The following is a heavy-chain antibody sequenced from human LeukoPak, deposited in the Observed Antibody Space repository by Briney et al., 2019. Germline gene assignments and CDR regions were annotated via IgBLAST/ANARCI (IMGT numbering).Heavy chain of an antibody. V-gene: IGHV6-1*01. D-gene: IGHD2-2*01. CDR3: ARDRFESVRAVPAATHNAFDI. J-gene: IGHJ3*02. CDR2: TYYRSKWYN. CDR1: GDSVSSNSAA. Sequence: SQTLSLTCAISGDSVSSNSAAWNWIRQSPSRGLEWLGRTYYRSKWYNDYAVSVKSRITINPDTSKNQFSLQLNSVTPEDTAVYYCARDRFESVRAVPAATHNAFDIWGQGTMVTVSS.